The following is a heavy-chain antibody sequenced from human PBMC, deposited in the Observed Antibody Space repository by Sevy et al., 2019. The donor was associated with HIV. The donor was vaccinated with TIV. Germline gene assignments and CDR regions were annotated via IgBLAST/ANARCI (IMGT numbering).Heavy chain of an antibody. Sequence: SETLSLTCTVSGGSISGYYWSWIRQPAGKGLEWIGRFYSSRSTNYNPSLKSRVTMSVDTSKNQFSLKLSSVTAEDTAIYYCARVDSSGPLYYFDYWGQGTLVTVS. CDR2: FYSSRST. CDR3: ARVDSSGPLYYFDY. D-gene: IGHD6-19*01. CDR1: GGSISGYY. J-gene: IGHJ4*02. V-gene: IGHV4-4*07.